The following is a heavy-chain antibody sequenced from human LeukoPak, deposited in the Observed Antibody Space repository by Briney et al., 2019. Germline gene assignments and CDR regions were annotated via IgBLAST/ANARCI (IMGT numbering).Heavy chain of an antibody. V-gene: IGHV4-4*07. J-gene: IGHJ4*02. CDR2: IYTSGST. D-gene: IGHD6-13*01. CDR1: GGSISSYY. Sequence: PSETLSLTCTVSGGSISSYYWSWIRQPAGKGLEWIGRIYTSGSTNYNPSLKSRVTMSVDTSKNQFSLKLSSVTAADTAVYYCARHGILDSSRKYYFDYWGQGTLVTVSS. CDR3: ARHGILDSSRKYYFDY.